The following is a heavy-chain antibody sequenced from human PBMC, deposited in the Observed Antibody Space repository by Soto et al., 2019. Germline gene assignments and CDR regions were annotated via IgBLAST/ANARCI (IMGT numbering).Heavy chain of an antibody. D-gene: IGHD3-22*01. J-gene: IGHJ6*02. V-gene: IGHV3-11*05. CDR3: ARDGDSSGYYSHYGMDV. CDR1: VFTFSDYY. CDR2: ISSSSSYT. Sequence: QVQLVESGGGLVKPGGSLRLSCAASVFTFSDYYMSWIRQAPGKGLEWVSYISSSSSYTNYADSVKGRFTISRDNAKNSLYLQMNSLRAEDTAVYYCARDGDSSGYYSHYGMDVWGQGTTVTVSS.